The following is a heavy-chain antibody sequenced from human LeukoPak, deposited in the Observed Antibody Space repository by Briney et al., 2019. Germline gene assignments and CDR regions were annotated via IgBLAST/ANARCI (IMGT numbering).Heavy chain of an antibody. CDR2: IYYTGNT. CDR1: GVSISSSNSY. D-gene: IGHD3/OR15-3a*01. CDR3: ARQTGSGLFILP. J-gene: IGHJ4*02. Sequence: SETLSLTRTVSGVSISSSNSYWGWIRQPPGKGLEWIGSIYYTGNTYYNASLKSQVSISIDTSKNQFSLKLTSVTAADTSVYYCARQTGSGLFILPGGQGTLVTVSS. V-gene: IGHV4-39*01.